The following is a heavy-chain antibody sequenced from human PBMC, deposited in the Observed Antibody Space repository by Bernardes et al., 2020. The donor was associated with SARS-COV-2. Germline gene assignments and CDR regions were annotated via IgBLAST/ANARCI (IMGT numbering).Heavy chain of an antibody. D-gene: IGHD1-20*01. CDR2: INWNGGST. CDR3: ARVVDNWNDAAPMYYFDY. CDR1: GFTFDDYG. V-gene: IGHV3-20*01. Sequence: GGSLRLSCAASGFTFDDYGMSWVRQAPGKGLEWVSCINWNGGSTGYADSVKGRFTISRDNAKNSRYLQRNSLRAEDTALYHCARVVDNWNDAAPMYYFDYWGQGTLVTVSS. J-gene: IGHJ4*02.